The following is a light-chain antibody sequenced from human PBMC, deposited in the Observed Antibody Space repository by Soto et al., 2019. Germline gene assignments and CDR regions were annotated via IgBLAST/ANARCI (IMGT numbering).Light chain of an antibody. CDR3: QQYGSSPWT. CDR1: QSIRSN. V-gene: IGKV3-15*01. Sequence: EIVMTQSPATLSVSPGERATLSCWASQSIRSNLAWYQQKPGQAPRLLIYGASTRETGIPARFSGSGSGTEFTLTINRLEPEDFAVYYCQQYGSSPWTFGQGTQVDIK. J-gene: IGKJ1*01. CDR2: GAS.